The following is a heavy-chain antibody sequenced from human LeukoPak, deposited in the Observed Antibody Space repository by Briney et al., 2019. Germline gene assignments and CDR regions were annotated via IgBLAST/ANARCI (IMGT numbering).Heavy chain of an antibody. D-gene: IGHD4-17*01. J-gene: IGHJ4*02. CDR1: GFTFTDFG. V-gene: IGHV3-30*02. Sequence: GGSLRLSCAASGFTFTDFGMHWVRQAPGKGLDWVSHIRRDGRSKFYAESVKGRFTISRDNSKNTLYLQMNSLRAEDTAVYYCAKDRDDYGDDCWGQGLLVTVST. CDR3: AKDRDDYGDDC. CDR2: IRRDGRSK.